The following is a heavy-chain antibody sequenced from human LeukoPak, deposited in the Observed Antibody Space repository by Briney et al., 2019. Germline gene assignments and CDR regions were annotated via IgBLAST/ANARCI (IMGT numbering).Heavy chain of an antibody. CDR3: AKEGLNYDISTGYYWSDYFDY. V-gene: IGHV3-23*01. D-gene: IGHD3-9*01. J-gene: IGHJ4*02. CDR1: GFTFSSYA. CDR2: ISGSGGST. Sequence: GGSLRLSCAASGFTFSSYAMSWVRQAPGKGLEWVSAISGSGGSTYYADSVKGRFTISRDNSKNTLYLQMNSLRAEDTAVYYCAKEGLNYDISTGYYWSDYFDYWGQGTLVTVSS.